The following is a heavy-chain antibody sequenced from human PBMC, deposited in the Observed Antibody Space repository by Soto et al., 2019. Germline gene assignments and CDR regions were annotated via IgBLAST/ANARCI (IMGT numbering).Heavy chain of an antibody. CDR3: VKPPAYYYDSVAYYSA. Sequence: GSLRLSFSASGFIFINYAVHWVRQTPGKGLEYVSTISGNGDTTYYADSVKGRFTISRDNSKNTLYLQMSSLRIEDTAVYYCVKPPAYYYDSVAYYSAWGQGTLVTVSS. CDR1: GFIFINYA. V-gene: IGHV3-64D*06. CDR2: ISGNGDTT. D-gene: IGHD3-22*01. J-gene: IGHJ5*02.